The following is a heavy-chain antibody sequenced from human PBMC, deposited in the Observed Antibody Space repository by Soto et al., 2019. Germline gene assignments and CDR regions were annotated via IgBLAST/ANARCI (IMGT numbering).Heavy chain of an antibody. V-gene: IGHV6-1*01. Sequence: SETLSLTCAISGDSVSSNSAAWNWIRQSPSRGLEWLGRTYYRSKWYNDYAVSVKSRVTINPDTSKNQFSLQLNSVTPEDTAVYYCARDNEFSALGYYYYGMDVWGQGTTVTVSS. J-gene: IGHJ6*02. CDR3: ARDNEFSALGYYYYGMDV. CDR2: TYYRSKWYN. D-gene: IGHD7-27*01. CDR1: GDSVSSNSAA.